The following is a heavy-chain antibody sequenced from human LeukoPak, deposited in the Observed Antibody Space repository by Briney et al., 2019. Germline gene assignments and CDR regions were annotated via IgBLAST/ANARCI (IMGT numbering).Heavy chain of an antibody. CDR1: GYSFSSGYY. CDR3: ARRLEYSSGWYGNDAFDI. J-gene: IGHJ3*02. D-gene: IGHD6-19*01. CDR2: IYQSGST. Sequence: SETLSLTCAVSGYSFSSGYYWGWVRQPPGKGREWGGGIYQSGSTYYNPSLKSRVTISVDTSKNQFSLKLSPVTAADTAVYYCARRLEYSSGWYGNDAFDIWGQGTMVTVSS. V-gene: IGHV4-38-2*01.